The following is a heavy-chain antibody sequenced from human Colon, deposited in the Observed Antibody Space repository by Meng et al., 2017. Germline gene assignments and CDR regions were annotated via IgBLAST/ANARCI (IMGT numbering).Heavy chain of an antibody. V-gene: IGHV3-30*04. D-gene: IGHD5-12*01. CDR2: ILYDGSNK. Sequence: GGLLRPPCAAPGSTFSSYAMHWVRQAPGKGLEWVAVILYDGSNKYYADPVKGRFTITRDNPKNTLYLQMTSLGAEDAAVYYCAGDPGGVWLRLYYYYYYGMDVWGQGTTVTVSS. CDR1: GSTFSSYA. CDR3: AGDPGGVWLRLYYYYYYGMDV. J-gene: IGHJ6*02.